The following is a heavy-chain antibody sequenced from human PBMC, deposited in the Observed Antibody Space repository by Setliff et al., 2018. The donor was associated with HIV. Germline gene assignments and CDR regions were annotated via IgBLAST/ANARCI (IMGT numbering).Heavy chain of an antibody. V-gene: IGHV4-4*02. D-gene: IGHD6-19*01. CDR2: IYHIGST. CDR1: GGSISSSKW. J-gene: IGHJ5*02. Sequence: TLSLTCDVSGGSISSSKWWTWVRQPPGKGLEWIGEIYHIGSTNYSPSLKSRVTISVDSSKNQFSLKLTSVTAADAAIYYCARQFPPYHSGAHYSDLWSQGTLVTVSS. CDR3: ARQFPPYHSGAHYSDL.